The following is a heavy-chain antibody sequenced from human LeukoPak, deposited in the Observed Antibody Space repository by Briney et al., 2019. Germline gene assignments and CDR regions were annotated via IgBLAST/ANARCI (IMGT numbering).Heavy chain of an antibody. Sequence: SVKVSCKASGGTFSSYAISWVRQAPGQGLEWMGGIIPIFGTANYAQKFQGRVTITADESTSTAYMELSSLRSEDTAVYYCARVHGGWYSDWFDPWGQGTLVTVSS. D-gene: IGHD6-19*01. CDR2: IIPIFGTA. J-gene: IGHJ5*02. V-gene: IGHV1-69*13. CDR1: GGTFSSYA. CDR3: ARVHGGWYSDWFDP.